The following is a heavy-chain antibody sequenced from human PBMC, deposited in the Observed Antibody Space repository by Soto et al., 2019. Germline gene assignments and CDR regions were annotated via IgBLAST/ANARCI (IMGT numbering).Heavy chain of an antibody. D-gene: IGHD6-19*01. J-gene: IGHJ5*02. CDR2: TSYRSKWYN. CDR1: VDSVSSNSAA. V-gene: IGHV6-1*01. CDR3: ASLFSGSFSGWYRWFDP. Sequence: QVPLQQSGPGLVKPSQTLSLTCAISVDSVSSNSAAGTWIRQSPSRGLESLGRTSYRSKWYNDYAVFVKRRLTINPETSRNQLCLGLNSVTPEDTAVYYCASLFSGSFSGWYRWFDPWGQGTRVTVSS.